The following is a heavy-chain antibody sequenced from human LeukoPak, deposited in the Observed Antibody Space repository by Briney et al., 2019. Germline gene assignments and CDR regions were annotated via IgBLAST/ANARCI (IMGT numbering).Heavy chain of an antibody. CDR3: ARQQSDTSLFDP. CDR1: GDSISSTSYY. Sequence: SETLSLTCIVSGDSISSTSYYWAWIRQPPGKGLEWIGMIFYSGSAYYTPSLRGRVTLSVDTSRNQFSLNLISVTAADTGVYLCARQQSDTSLFDPWGQGTLVTVSS. J-gene: IGHJ5*02. D-gene: IGHD2-21*02. V-gene: IGHV4-39*01. CDR2: IFYSGSA.